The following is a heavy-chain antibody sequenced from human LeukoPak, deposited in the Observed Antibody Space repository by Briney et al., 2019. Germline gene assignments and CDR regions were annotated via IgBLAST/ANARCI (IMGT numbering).Heavy chain of an antibody. CDR1: GFTFDDYA. Sequence: GGSLRLSCAASGFTFDDYAMHWVRQAPGKGLEWVSGISWSSRSIAYADSVKGRFTISRDNAKNSLYLQMNSLRPDDMALYYCVKDRTGGDIFTDVFDMWGQGTMVTVSS. D-gene: IGHD2-21*01. CDR2: ISWSSRSI. J-gene: IGHJ3*02. V-gene: IGHV3-9*03. CDR3: VKDRTGGDIFTDVFDM.